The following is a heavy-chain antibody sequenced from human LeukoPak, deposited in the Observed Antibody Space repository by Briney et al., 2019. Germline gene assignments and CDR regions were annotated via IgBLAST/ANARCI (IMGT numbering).Heavy chain of an antibody. CDR3: AKVTYDFWSGYYMGGLDY. Sequence: GGSLRLTCAASGFTISSYWMSWVRQPPGTGLERVANINKDASEKYYVDSVKGRFTISRDNAKNSLYLQMSSLRAEDTAVYYCAKVTYDFWSGYYMGGLDYWGQGTLVTVSS. J-gene: IGHJ4*02. D-gene: IGHD3-3*01. CDR2: INKDASEK. CDR1: GFTISSYW. V-gene: IGHV3-7*01.